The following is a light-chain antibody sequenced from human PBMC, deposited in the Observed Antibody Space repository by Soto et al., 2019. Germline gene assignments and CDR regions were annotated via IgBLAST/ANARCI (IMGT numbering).Light chain of an antibody. J-gene: IGKJ4*01. CDR1: QGIGNT. CDR2: RTS. Sequence: EIVMTQSPSTLSVSLGEGATLSCRASQGIGNTLAWYQQKPGQTPRLLIYRTSIRAIGVPARFSGSASGTEFTLTITSLQSEDFAVYYCQHYANWPLTFGGGTKIESK. CDR3: QHYANWPLT. V-gene: IGKV3-15*01.